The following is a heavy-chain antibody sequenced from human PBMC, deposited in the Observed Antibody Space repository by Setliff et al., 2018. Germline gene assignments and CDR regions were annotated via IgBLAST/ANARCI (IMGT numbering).Heavy chain of an antibody. Sequence: GGSLRLSCLASGFTFDDYGMSWVRQAPGKGLEWVSGLSWRGDNIGYADSVKGRFTISRDNSKNTLYLQMNSLRAEDTAVYYCARDLGARYCSGGSCSHYYYYYYMDVWGKGTTVTVSS. CDR3: ARDLGARYCSGGSCSHYYYYYYMDV. CDR1: GFTFDDYG. J-gene: IGHJ6*03. D-gene: IGHD2-15*01. CDR2: LSWRGDNI. V-gene: IGHV3-20*04.